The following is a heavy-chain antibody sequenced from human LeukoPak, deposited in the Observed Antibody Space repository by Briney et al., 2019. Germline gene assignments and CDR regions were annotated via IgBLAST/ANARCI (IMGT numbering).Heavy chain of an antibody. CDR2: IYTSGST. V-gene: IGHV4-4*07. CDR3: ARDIVVVPAAIPHYYGMDV. CDR1: GGSIRSYY. D-gene: IGHD2-2*02. Sequence: SETLSLTCTVSGGSIRSYYWSWIRQPAGKGLEWIGRIYTSGSTNYNPSLKSRVTMSVDTSKNQFSLKLSSVTAADTAVYYCARDIVVVPAAIPHYYGMDVWGQGTTVTVSS. J-gene: IGHJ6*02.